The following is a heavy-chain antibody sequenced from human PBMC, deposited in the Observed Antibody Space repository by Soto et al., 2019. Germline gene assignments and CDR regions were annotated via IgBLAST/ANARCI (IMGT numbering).Heavy chain of an antibody. J-gene: IGHJ4*02. V-gene: IGHV4-30-2*01. CDR1: GGSISSGGYS. Sequence: QLQLQESGSGLVKPSQTLSLTCAVSGGSISSGGYSWSWIRQPPGKGLEWIGYIYHSGSTYYNPSLKSRGTISVETSKNQFSLKLGSVTAADTAVEYCARVKSARDSSGDNDFDYRGQGTLVTVSS. CDR3: ARVKSARDSSGDNDFDY. CDR2: IYHSGST. D-gene: IGHD3-22*01.